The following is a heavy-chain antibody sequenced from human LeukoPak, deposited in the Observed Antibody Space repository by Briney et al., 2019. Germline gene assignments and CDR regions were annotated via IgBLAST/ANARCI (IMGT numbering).Heavy chain of an antibody. CDR1: GGSFSGYY. J-gene: IGHJ4*02. Sequence: PSETLSLTCAVYGGSFSGYYWSWIRQPPGKGLEWIGEINHSGSTNYNPSLKSRVTISVDTSKNQFSLKLSSVTAADTAVHYCASAVTVTRYFDYWGQGTLVTVSS. CDR2: INHSGST. D-gene: IGHD4-17*01. CDR3: ASAVTVTRYFDY. V-gene: IGHV4-34*01.